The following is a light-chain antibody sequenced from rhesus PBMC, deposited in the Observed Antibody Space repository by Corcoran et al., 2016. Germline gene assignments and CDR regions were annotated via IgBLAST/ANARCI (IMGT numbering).Light chain of an antibody. CDR1: QSLLDSEDGNTY. Sequence: DIVMTQTPLSLPVTLGEPASISCRSSQSLLDSEDGNTYLEWYLQKPGQSPQLLIYEVSNRASGVPDRFSGSGSDTDCTLKISRVEAEDVGVYSCMQALEFPFTFGPGTKLDIK. CDR2: EVS. J-gene: IGKJ3*01. V-gene: IGKV2-104*01. CDR3: MQALEFPFT.